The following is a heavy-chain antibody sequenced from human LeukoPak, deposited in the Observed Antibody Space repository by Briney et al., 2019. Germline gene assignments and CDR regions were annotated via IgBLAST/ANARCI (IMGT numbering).Heavy chain of an antibody. V-gene: IGHV3-30*02. J-gene: IGHJ4*02. CDR1: GFTFSNYG. D-gene: IGHD3-22*01. CDR2: IRSDGINK. Sequence: GGSLRLSCAASGFTFSNYGMHWVRQAPGKGLEWGAFIRSDGINKYHADSVKGRFTISRDNSKNTLYLQMNSLRVEDTALYYCARAYGSSGYYQLPIDYWGQGTLVTVSS. CDR3: ARAYGSSGYYQLPIDY.